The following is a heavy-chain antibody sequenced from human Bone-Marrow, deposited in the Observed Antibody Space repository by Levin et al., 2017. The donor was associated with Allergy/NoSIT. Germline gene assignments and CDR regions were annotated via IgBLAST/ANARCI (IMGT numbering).Heavy chain of an antibody. D-gene: IGHD2-2*01. V-gene: IGHV3-30*18. CDR2: ISYDGSNK. Sequence: GGSLRXSCXASGFTFSSYGMHWVRQAPGKGLEWVAVISYDGSNKYYADSVKGRFTISRDNSKNTLYLQMNSLRAEDTAVYYCAKDLDQGCSSTSCDGFDYWGQGTLVTVSS. J-gene: IGHJ4*02. CDR1: GFTFSSYG. CDR3: AKDLDQGCSSTSCDGFDY.